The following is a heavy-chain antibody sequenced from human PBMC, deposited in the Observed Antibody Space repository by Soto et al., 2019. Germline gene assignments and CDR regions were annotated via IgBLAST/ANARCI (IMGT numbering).Heavy chain of an antibody. CDR2: IYYSGST. V-gene: IGHV4-59*01. J-gene: IGHJ4*02. Sequence: QVQLQESGPGLVKPSETLSLTCTVSGGSISSYYWSWIRQPPGKGLEWIGYIYYSGSTNYNPSLKRRVTISVDTSQYQVSLELSSVTAADTAVYYWARDRGWREFDYWGQGTLVTVSS. CDR1: GGSISSYY. CDR3: ARDRGWREFDY. D-gene: IGHD3-3*01.